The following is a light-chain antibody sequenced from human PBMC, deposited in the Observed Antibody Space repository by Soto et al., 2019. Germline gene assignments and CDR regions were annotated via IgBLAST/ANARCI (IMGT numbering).Light chain of an antibody. CDR1: QSVSNNY. V-gene: IGKV3D-20*02. CDR2: GAS. J-gene: IGKJ1*01. CDR3: QQRSNWPLT. Sequence: EIVLTQASGTLSLSPVERGTLSCSGSQSVSNNYLAWYQQKPGQAPRLLIYGASNRATGIPDRFSGSGSGTDFTLTISRLEPEDFAVYYCQQRSNWPLTFGQGTKVDIK.